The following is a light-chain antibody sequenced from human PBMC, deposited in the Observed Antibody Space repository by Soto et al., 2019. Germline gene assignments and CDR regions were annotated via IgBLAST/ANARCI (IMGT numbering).Light chain of an antibody. CDR1: SYDVGAYNY. CDR2: EVS. V-gene: IGLV2-14*01. CDR3: NSYTIASTWV. J-gene: IGLJ3*02. Sequence: QSALTQPASVSGSPGQSITISCTGTSYDVGAYNYVSWYQQHPGKAPKFMISEVSNRPSGISNRFSGSKSGNTASLTISGLQAEDEADYYCNSYTIASTWVFGGGTKLTVI.